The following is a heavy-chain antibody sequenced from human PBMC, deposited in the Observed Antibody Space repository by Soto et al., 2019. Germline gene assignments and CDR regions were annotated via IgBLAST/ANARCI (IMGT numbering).Heavy chain of an antibody. J-gene: IGHJ6*03. CDR1: GFTFSSYW. Sequence: EVQLVESGGGLVQPGGSLRLSCAASGFTFSSYWMSWVRQAPGKGLEWVANIKQDGSEKYYVDSVKGRFTISRDNAKNSLYLQMNSLRGEDTAVYYCARDGEEGYGSGSYIPMPITQYYMDVWGKGTTVTVSS. CDR2: IKQDGSEK. V-gene: IGHV3-7*01. CDR3: ARDGEEGYGSGSYIPMPITQYYMDV. D-gene: IGHD3-10*01.